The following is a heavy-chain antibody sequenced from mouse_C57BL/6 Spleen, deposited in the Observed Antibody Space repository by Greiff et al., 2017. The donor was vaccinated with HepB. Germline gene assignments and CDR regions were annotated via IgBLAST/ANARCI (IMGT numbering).Heavy chain of an antibody. CDR1: GYTFTSYW. V-gene: IGHV1-53*01. Sequence: QVHVKQSGTELVKPGASVKLSCKASGYTFTSYWMHWVKQRPGQGLEWIGNINPSNGGTNYNEKFKSKATLTVDKSSSTAYMQLSSLTSEDSAVYDCASFTTVDAMDYWGQGTSVTVSS. CDR2: INPSNGGT. D-gene: IGHD1-1*01. J-gene: IGHJ4*01. CDR3: ASFTTVDAMDY.